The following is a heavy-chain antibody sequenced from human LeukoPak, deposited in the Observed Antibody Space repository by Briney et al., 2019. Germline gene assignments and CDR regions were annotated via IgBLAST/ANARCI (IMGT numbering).Heavy chain of an antibody. J-gene: IGHJ3*02. Sequence: PGGSLRLSCAASGFTFSSYGMSWVRQAPGKGLEWVSAISGSGGSTYYADSVKGRFTISRDNAKNSLYLQMNSLRAEDTAVYYCARDLWPAVHAFDIWGQGTMVTVSS. CDR2: ISGSGGST. D-gene: IGHD3-10*01. CDR1: GFTFSSYG. CDR3: ARDLWPAVHAFDI. V-gene: IGHV3-23*01.